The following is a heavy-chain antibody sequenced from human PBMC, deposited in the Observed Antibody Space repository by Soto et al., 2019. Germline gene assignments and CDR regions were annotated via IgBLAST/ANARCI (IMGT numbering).Heavy chain of an antibody. D-gene: IGHD1-7*01. V-gene: IGHV4-39*01. Sequence: QLQLQESGPGLVKPSETLSLTCTVSGGSISSSSYYWGWIRQPPGKGLEWIGSIYYSGSTYYNPSLKSRVTISVDTSKNQFSLKLSSVTAADTAVYYCARRRIAGTEDAFDIWGQGTMVTVSS. CDR1: GGSISSSSYY. CDR2: IYYSGST. CDR3: ARRRIAGTEDAFDI. J-gene: IGHJ3*02.